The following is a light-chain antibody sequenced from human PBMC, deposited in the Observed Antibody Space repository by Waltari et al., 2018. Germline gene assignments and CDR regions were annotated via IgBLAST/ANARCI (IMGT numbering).Light chain of an antibody. CDR2: DTS. CDR1: QSVNWY. J-gene: IGKJ4*01. V-gene: IGKV3-11*01. CDR3: QQRRNWPLT. Sequence: IVLTQSPATLSFSPGERATLSCRASQSVNWYLAWYQQRPGQAPRLLIYDTSNRATGIPARFSGSGSETDFTLTISSLEPDDSAVYYCQQRRNWPLTFGGGTKVEIK.